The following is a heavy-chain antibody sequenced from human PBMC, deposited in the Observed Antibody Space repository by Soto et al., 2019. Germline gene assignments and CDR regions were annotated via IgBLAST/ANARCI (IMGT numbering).Heavy chain of an antibody. J-gene: IGHJ5*02. CDR2: IYYSGST. CDR1: GGSFSGYY. Sequence: NPSETLSLTCAVYGGSFSGYYWGWIRQPPGKALEWIGSIYYSGSTYYNPSLKSRVTISVDTSRNQFSLKLNSVTAADTAVYYCARQGITMIVVVVTDNWFDPWGQGTLVTVSS. V-gene: IGHV4-39*01. D-gene: IGHD3-22*01. CDR3: ARQGITMIVVVVTDNWFDP.